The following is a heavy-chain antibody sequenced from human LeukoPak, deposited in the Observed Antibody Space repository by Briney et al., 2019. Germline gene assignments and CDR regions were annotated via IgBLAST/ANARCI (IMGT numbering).Heavy chain of an antibody. Sequence: ASVKVSCKASGYTFTSYGISWVRQAPGQGLEWMGWISAYNGNTNYAQKLQGRVTITTDESTSTAYMELSSLRSEDTAVYYCAREGVAVAGTALNSAFDIWGQGTMVTVSS. CDR2: ISAYNGNT. CDR1: GYTFTSYG. D-gene: IGHD6-19*01. V-gene: IGHV1-18*01. CDR3: AREGVAVAGTALNSAFDI. J-gene: IGHJ3*02.